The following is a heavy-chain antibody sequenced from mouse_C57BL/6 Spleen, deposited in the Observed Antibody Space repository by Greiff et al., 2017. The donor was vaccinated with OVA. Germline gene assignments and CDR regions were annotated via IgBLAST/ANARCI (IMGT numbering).Heavy chain of an antibody. CDR3: AREFPYDGGFAY. J-gene: IGHJ3*01. CDR2: INPNNGGT. CDR1: GYTFTDYN. V-gene: IGHV1-22*01. Sequence: EVQLQESGPELVKPGASVKMSCKASGYTFTDYNMHWVKQSHGKSLEWIGYINPNNGGTSYNQKFKGKATLTVNKSSSTAYMELRSLTSEDSAVYYCAREFPYDGGFAYWGQGTLVTVSA. D-gene: IGHD2-12*01.